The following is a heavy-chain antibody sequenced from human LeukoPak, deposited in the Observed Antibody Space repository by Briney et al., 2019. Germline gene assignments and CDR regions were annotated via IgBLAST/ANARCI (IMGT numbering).Heavy chain of an antibody. CDR2: TSYRSKWYN. Sequence: SQTLSPTSAISGDSVSSNSAAWNWSRQSPSKGLEWLGRTSYRSKWYNDYAVSVKSRITINPDTSKNQFSLQLNSVTPEDTAVYYCARATTAFTYWGQGTLVTVSS. CDR3: ARATTAFTY. V-gene: IGHV6-1*01. CDR1: GDSVSSNSAA. J-gene: IGHJ4*02. D-gene: IGHD4-11*01.